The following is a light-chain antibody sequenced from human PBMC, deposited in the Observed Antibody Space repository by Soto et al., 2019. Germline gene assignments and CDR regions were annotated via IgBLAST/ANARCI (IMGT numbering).Light chain of an antibody. CDR2: DVS. CDR1: SSDVGSYNL. J-gene: IGLJ1*01. CDR3: SSHTSSSTPYV. Sequence: QSALTQPASVSGSPGQSITISCTGTSSDVGSYNLVSWYQQHPGKAPKLIIYDVSSRPSGVSNRFSGSKSDNTASLTISGLQAEDEADYYCSSHTSSSTPYVFGTGTKVTVL. V-gene: IGLV2-14*02.